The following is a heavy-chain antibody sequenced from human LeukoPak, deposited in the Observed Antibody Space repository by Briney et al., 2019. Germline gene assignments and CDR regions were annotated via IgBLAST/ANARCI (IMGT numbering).Heavy chain of an antibody. V-gene: IGHV4-59*01. J-gene: IGHJ6*03. D-gene: IGHD6-13*01. Sequence: SETLSLTCTVSGCSISSYYWSWIRQPPGKGLEWIGYIYYSRGTNYNPPLKSRVTISVDTSKNQFSLKLSSVPAADTAGYYCARTAAAPYYYYYYMDVWGKGTTVTVSS. CDR3: ARTAAAPYYYYYYMDV. CDR2: IYYSRGT. CDR1: GCSISSYY.